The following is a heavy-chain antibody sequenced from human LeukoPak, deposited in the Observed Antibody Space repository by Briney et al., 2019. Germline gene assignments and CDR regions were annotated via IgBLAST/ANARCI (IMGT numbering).Heavy chain of an antibody. D-gene: IGHD2-15*01. CDR1: GFTFSSYW. CDR3: ARDLGYCSGGNCGAFDI. V-gene: IGHV3-7*01. Sequence: GGSLRLSCAASGFTFSSYWMSWVRQAPGKGLEWVANIKQDGSEKYYVDSVKGRFTISRDNARNSLYLHMNSLRAEDTAVYYCARDLGYCSGGNCGAFDIWGQGTMVTVSS. J-gene: IGHJ3*02. CDR2: IKQDGSEK.